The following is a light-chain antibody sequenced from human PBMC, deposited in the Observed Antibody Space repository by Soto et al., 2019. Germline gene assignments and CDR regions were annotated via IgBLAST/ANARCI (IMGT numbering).Light chain of an antibody. CDR3: AAWDDSLSALD. CDR1: SSNIGSNY. J-gene: IGLJ1*01. V-gene: IGLV1-47*01. CDR2: RNN. Sequence: QAVVTQPPSASGTPGQRVTISCSGSSSNIGSNYVYWYQQLPGTAPKLLIYRNNQRPSGVPDRFSGSKSGTSASLAISGLRSEDEADYYCAAWDDSLSALDFGTGTKVTVL.